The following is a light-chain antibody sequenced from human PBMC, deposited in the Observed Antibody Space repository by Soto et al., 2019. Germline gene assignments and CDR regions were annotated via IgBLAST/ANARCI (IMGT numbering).Light chain of an antibody. CDR2: VEGSGDY. CDR1: SGHSTYI. Sequence: QLVLTQSSSASASLGSSVKLTCTLRSGHSTYIIAWHQQQPGKAPRYLMKVEGSGDYDTGTGVPDRFSGSRSGADRYHSIANLQFEDEAHYSCDTCDRNTLLFGGGTKVTVL. V-gene: IGLV4-60*02. CDR3: DTCDRNTLL. J-gene: IGLJ3*02.